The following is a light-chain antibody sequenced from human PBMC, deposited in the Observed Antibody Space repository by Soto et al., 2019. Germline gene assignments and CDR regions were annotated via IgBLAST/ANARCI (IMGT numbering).Light chain of an antibody. CDR2: AAS. Sequence: DIQMTQSPSSLSASVGDRVTITCRARQNINSYLNWYHQKPGKAPKLLIYAASSLQSGVPSRFSGSGSGTDFTLTVSSLQPEDFATYYCHQSYDIPTFGQGTRLEI. CDR1: QNINSY. V-gene: IGKV1-39*01. CDR3: HQSYDIPT. J-gene: IGKJ5*01.